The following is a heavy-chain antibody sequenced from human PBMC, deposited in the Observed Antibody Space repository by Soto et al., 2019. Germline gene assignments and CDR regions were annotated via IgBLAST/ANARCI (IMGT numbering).Heavy chain of an antibody. J-gene: IGHJ6*02. V-gene: IGHV1-2*04. D-gene: IGHD2-2*01. Sequence: QVQLVQSGAEVKKPGASVKVSCKASGYTFTGYYMHWVRQAPGHGLEWMGWINPNSGGTNYAQKFQGWVTMTRDTSISTAYMELSRLRSDDTAVYYCARGVSSTSENYYGMDVWGQGTTVTVSS. CDR3: ARGVSSTSENYYGMDV. CDR2: INPNSGGT. CDR1: GYTFTGYY.